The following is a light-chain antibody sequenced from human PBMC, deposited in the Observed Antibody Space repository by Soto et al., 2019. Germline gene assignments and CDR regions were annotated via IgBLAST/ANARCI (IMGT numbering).Light chain of an antibody. V-gene: IGKV3-11*01. Sequence: EIVLTQSPATLSLSPGERATLSCRASQSVGNFIAWYQQKPGQAPRLLIYDTSNRFTGIPARFRGSGAGTDCTLTINSLESEDSAVFYCQQRSAWPIAFDGGTRVEIK. CDR2: DTS. CDR1: QSVGNF. J-gene: IGKJ4*02. CDR3: QQRSAWPIA.